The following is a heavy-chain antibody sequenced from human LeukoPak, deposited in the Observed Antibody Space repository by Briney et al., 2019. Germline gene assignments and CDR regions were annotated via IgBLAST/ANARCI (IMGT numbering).Heavy chain of an antibody. Sequence: SETLSLTCIVSGGSTSSYSWNWIRQSPGKGLEWVGYISHSGTTNYKPSLKSRVTISVDTSKNQFSLELSSVTAADTAVYYCARQDVLRFSPWGQGTLVTVSS. CDR2: ISHSGTT. D-gene: IGHD3-3*01. CDR3: ARQDVLRFSP. CDR1: GGSTSSYS. J-gene: IGHJ5*02. V-gene: IGHV4-59*08.